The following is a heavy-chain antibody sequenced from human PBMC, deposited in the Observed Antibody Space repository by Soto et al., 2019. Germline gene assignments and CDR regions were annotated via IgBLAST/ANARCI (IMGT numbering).Heavy chain of an antibody. V-gene: IGHV4-31*03. CDR1: GGSISSDANF. J-gene: IGHJ5*02. CDR2: IAYAGST. Sequence: SETLSLTCTVSGGSISSDANFWSWICQPPGRGRQWTEYIAYAGSTYHTPSLNTRHTISLDTSKNLCSLKLSAVTAAHTAVYFCAGGSFSSSSSWFDPWGQGTLVTSPQ. CDR3: AGGSFSSSSSWFDP. D-gene: IGHD6-6*01.